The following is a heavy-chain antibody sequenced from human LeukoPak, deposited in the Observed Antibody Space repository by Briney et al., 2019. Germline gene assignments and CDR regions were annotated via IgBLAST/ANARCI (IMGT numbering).Heavy chain of an antibody. Sequence: GGSLRLSCAASGFTFSSYSMNWVRQAPGKGLEWVSSISSGSSYIYYADPVKGRFTISRDNAKNSLYLQMNSLRAEGKAVYYCARDREEHGYFDYWGQGTLVTVSS. CDR3: ARDREEHGYFDY. CDR1: GFTFSSYS. D-gene: IGHD1-26*01. J-gene: IGHJ4*02. CDR2: ISSGSSYI. V-gene: IGHV3-21*01.